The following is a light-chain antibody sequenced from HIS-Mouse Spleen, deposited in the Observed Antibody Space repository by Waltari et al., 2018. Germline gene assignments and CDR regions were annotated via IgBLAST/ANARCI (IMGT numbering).Light chain of an antibody. CDR3: MQALQTWT. CDR2: LGS. J-gene: IGKJ1*01. Sequence: DIVMTQSPLSLPVTPGEPASISFRSSQSLLHSNGYNYLDWYLQKPRQSPQLLIYLGSTRASGVPDRFSGSGSGTDFTLKISRVEAEDVGVYYCMQALQTWTFGQGTKVEIK. CDR1: QSLLHSNGYNY. V-gene: IGKV2-28*01.